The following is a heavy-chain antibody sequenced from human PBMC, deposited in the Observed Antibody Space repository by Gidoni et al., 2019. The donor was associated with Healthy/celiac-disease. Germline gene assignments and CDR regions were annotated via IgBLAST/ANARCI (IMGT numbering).Heavy chain of an antibody. Sequence: QVTFKESGPVLVKPTETLTLTCTVSGFSLSNARMGVSWIRQPPGKALEWLAHIFSNDEQSYSTSLKSRLTISKDTSKSQVVLTMTNMDPVDTATYYCARIRRYYYDSSGSLNDYWGQGTLVTVSS. CDR2: IFSNDEQ. V-gene: IGHV2-26*01. D-gene: IGHD3-22*01. J-gene: IGHJ4*02. CDR1: GFSLSNARMG. CDR3: ARIRRYYYDSSGSLNDY.